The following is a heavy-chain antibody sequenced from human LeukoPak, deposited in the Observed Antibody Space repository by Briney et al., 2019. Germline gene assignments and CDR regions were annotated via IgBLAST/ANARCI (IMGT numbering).Heavy chain of an antibody. D-gene: IGHD5-18*01. CDR1: GGSFSGYY. V-gene: IGHV4-34*01. CDR2: INHSGST. Sequence: SETQSLTCAVYGGSFSGYYWSWIRQPPGKGLEWIGEINHSGSTNYNPSLKSRVTISVDTSKNQFSLKLSSVTAADTAVYYCARASVPAVDTHVFDYWGQGTLVTVSS. CDR3: ARASVPAVDTHVFDY. J-gene: IGHJ4*02.